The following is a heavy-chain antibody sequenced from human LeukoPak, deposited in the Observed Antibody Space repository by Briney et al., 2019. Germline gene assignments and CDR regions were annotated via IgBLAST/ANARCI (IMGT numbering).Heavy chain of an antibody. Sequence: GRSLRLSCAASGFTFRNHAMHWVRQAPGKGLVWVSRITSDGANTSYADSVKGRFTVSRDNAKNTLYLQMNSVRAEDTAVYYCATDYSYATNWWGRGTLVTVSS. J-gene: IGHJ4*02. D-gene: IGHD3-16*01. CDR1: GFTFRNHA. CDR3: ATDYSYATNW. V-gene: IGHV3-74*01. CDR2: ITSDGANT.